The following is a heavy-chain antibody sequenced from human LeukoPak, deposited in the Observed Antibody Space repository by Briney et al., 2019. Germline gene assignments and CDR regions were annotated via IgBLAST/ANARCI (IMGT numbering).Heavy chain of an antibody. D-gene: IGHD3-10*01. V-gene: IGHV4-30-4*01. Sequence: SSQTLSLTCTVSGGSISSGDFYWSWIRQPPGKGLEWIGYIYYSGGTYSNPSLKSRLTISVDTSKNQFSLKLTSVTAADTAVYYCARGEYFYGSGNYYRFDYWGQGTLVTVSS. J-gene: IGHJ4*02. CDR3: ARGEYFYGSGNYYRFDY. CDR2: IYYSGGT. CDR1: GGSISSGDFY.